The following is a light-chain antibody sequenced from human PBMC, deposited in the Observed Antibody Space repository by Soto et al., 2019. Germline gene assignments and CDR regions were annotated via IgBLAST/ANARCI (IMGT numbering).Light chain of an antibody. CDR3: QQYNNWQN. CDR2: GAS. Sequence: EIVMTQSPATLSVSPGERATLSCRASQSVSSNLAWYQQKPGQAPRLLIYGASTRATGIPARFSGSGSGTEFTLTISSLQSGDFAVYYCQQYNNWQNLGAGTKVEIK. V-gene: IGKV3D-15*01. J-gene: IGKJ4*01. CDR1: QSVSSN.